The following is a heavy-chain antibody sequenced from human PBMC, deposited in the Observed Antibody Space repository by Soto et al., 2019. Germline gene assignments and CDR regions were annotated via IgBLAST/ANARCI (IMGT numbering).Heavy chain of an antibody. CDR1: GFTFSAYG. V-gene: IGHV3-30*18. CDR2: ISYDGSNK. J-gene: IGHJ4*02. CDR3: AKDRMGAGVRGYFDY. D-gene: IGHD3-10*01. Sequence: QVQLVESGGGVVQPGRSLRLSCAGSGFTFSAYGMDWVRQAPGKGLEWVAVISYDGSNKYYADSVKGRFTISRDNSKNTLYLQMNSLRAGDTAVYYCAKDRMGAGVRGYFDYWGQGTLVTVSS.